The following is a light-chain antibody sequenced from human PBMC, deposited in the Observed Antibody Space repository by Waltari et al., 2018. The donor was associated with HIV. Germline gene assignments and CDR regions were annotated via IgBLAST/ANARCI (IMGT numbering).Light chain of an antibody. Sequence: DILMTQSPDSLAVSLGERATINCKSSQSVLYNSINKNYLAWYQQKPGQPPKLLIYWAATRESGVPDRFSGSGSGTDFTHTISSLQAEDVAVYYCQQYHTSPGTFGQGTKLEIK. CDR2: WAA. J-gene: IGKJ2*02. CDR3: QQYHTSPGT. CDR1: QSVLYNSINKNY. V-gene: IGKV4-1*01.